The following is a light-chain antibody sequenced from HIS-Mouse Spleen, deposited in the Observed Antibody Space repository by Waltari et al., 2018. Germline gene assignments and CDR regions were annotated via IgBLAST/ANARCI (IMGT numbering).Light chain of an antibody. J-gene: IGLJ2*01. CDR3: YSTDSSGNHRV. CDR2: EDS. V-gene: IGLV3-10*01. Sequence: SYELTQPPSVSVSPGQTARITCSGNALPKKYPYWYQQKSGQAPVLVIYEDSKRPSGIPERFSGSSSETMATLTISGAQVEDEADYYCYSTDSSGNHRVFGGGTKLTVL. CDR1: ALPKKY.